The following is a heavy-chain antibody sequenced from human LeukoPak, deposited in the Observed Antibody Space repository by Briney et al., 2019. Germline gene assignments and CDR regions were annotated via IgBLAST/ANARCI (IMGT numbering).Heavy chain of an antibody. J-gene: IGHJ4*02. Sequence: GGSLRLSCVASGLAFTTYSMNWVRQAPGQGLEWVASIDGSSTYIFYADPLKGRFTITRDNAKNSLYLQMDSLRADDTALYYCTKTPLSGYYFDLWGQGTVVTVSS. D-gene: IGHD3-3*01. CDR1: GLAFTTYS. V-gene: IGHV3-21*01. CDR3: TKTPLSGYYFDL. CDR2: IDGSSTYI.